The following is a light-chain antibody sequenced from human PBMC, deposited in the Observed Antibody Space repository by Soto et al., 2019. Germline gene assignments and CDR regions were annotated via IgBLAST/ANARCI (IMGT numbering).Light chain of an antibody. CDR1: QSVFRS. V-gene: IGKV3-15*01. J-gene: IGKJ1*01. Sequence: EIVMPQSPATLSVSPGESSTLSCRASQSVFRSLAWYPQRPGQAPRLLIYGSATRATGIPARFSGSGSGTEFTLTISSLQSEDSAVYYCQQYHSWPAVGQGTKVDIK. CDR3: QQYHSWPA. CDR2: GSA.